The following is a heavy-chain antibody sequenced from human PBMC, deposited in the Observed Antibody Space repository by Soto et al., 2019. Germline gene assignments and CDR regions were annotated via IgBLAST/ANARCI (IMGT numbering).Heavy chain of an antibody. Sequence: QVQLVQSGAEVKKPGSSVKVSCKASGGTFSSYAISWVRQAPGQGLEWMGGIITIFGTANYAQKFQGRVTITADESTSTAYMELSSLRSEDTAVYYCARAVCGGDCYSNYYYGMDVWGQGTTVTVSS. V-gene: IGHV1-69*12. J-gene: IGHJ6*02. CDR1: GGTFSSYA. CDR2: IITIFGTA. CDR3: ARAVCGGDCYSNYYYGMDV. D-gene: IGHD2-21*02.